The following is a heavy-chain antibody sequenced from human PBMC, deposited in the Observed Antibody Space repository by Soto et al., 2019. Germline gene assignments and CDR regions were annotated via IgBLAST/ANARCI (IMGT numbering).Heavy chain of an antibody. CDR2: ISAYNGNT. CDR3: ARHPPAVYYYGMDV. Sequence: ASVKVSCKASGYTFTSYGISWVRQAPGQGLEWMGWISAYNGNTNYAQKLQGRVTMTTDTSTSTAYMELRSLRSDDTAVYYCARHPPAVYYYGMDVSGQATTVTVAS. J-gene: IGHJ6*02. CDR1: GYTFTSYG. V-gene: IGHV1-18*01.